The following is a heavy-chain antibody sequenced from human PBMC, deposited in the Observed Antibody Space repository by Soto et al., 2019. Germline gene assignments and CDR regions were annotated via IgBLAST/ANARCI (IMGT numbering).Heavy chain of an antibody. CDR1: GYPISSSYY. D-gene: IGHD1-26*01. CDR3: ASYSGSLYPPYYFDY. CDR2: IHHSGAT. V-gene: IGHV4-38-2*01. Sequence: PSETLSLTCAVSGYPISSSYYWGWIRQPPGKGLEWIGTIHHSGATYYNPSLKSRVTISVDTSKNQFSLKTFVTAADTAVYYCASYSGSLYPPYYFDYWGQGTLVTVSS. J-gene: IGHJ4*02.